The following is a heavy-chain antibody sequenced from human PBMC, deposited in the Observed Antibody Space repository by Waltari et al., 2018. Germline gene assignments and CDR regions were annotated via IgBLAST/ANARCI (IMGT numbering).Heavy chain of an antibody. CDR3: NVELAEAGN. CDR2: ISKSGRVT. J-gene: IGHJ4*02. Sequence: EVHLVESGGGLVKPGGSLRVSCAASGFDFSSFSINWIRQTPGKGLEWVSSISKSGRVTEYADSVKGRFTFSRDNANNSVYLQMNSLRGEDTAVYYCNVELAEAGNWGQGTLVTVSP. CDR1: GFDFSSFS. D-gene: IGHD6-13*01. V-gene: IGHV3-21*06.